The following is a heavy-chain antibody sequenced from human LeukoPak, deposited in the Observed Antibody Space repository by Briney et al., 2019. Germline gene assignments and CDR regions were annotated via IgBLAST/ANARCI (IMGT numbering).Heavy chain of an antibody. J-gene: IGHJ3*02. CDR2: IYYRAST. D-gene: IGHD4-17*01. CDR3: ARNPPPYDGDYPDAFDI. V-gene: IGHV4-31*03. Sequence: SQTLSLTCTVSGGSISSGGYYWSWIRPHPGKGLEWIGYIYYRASTYYNPSLKSRVTISVDTSKSQFSLKLSSVTAADTAVYYCARNPPPYDGDYPDAFDIWGQGTMVTVSS. CDR1: GGSISSGGYY.